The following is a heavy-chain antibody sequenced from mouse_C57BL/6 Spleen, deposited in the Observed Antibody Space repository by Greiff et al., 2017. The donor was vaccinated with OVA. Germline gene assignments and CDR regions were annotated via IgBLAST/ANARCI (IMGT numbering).Heavy chain of an antibody. J-gene: IGHJ2*01. CDR3: ARRGNWDDFDY. Sequence: VQLQQPGAELVKPGASVKLSCKASGYTFTSYWMHWVKQRPGQGLEWIGMIHPNGGSTNYNEKFKSKSTLTVDKSSSTAYMQLSSLTSEDSAVYYCARRGNWDDFDYWGQGTTLTVSS. CDR2: IHPNGGST. D-gene: IGHD4-1*01. V-gene: IGHV1-64*01. CDR1: GYTFTSYW.